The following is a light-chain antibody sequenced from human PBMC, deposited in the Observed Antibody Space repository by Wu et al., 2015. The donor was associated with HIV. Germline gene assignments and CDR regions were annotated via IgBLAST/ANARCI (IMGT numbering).Light chain of an antibody. V-gene: IGKV3-20*01. CDR1: QSLSTYF. CDR3: QQYASSPQT. J-gene: IGKJ1*01. CDR2: SAS. Sequence: EIVLSQSPGTLSLSPGERATLSCRASQSLSTYFLAWYQQRPGQAPRLLIHSASSRAIGIPDRFSGSGSGTDFTLTISRVEPEDFAVYYCQQYASSPQTFGQGTKVEIK.